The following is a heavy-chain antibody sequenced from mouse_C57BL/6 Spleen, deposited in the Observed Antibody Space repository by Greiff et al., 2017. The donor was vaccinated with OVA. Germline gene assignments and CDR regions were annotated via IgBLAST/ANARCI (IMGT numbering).Heavy chain of an antibody. D-gene: IGHD2-3*01. V-gene: IGHV1-15*01. Sequence: QVQLKQSGAELVRPGASVTLSCKASGYTFTDYEMHWVKQTPVHGLEWIGANDPETGGTAYNQKFKGKAILTADKSSSTAYMELRSLTSEDSAVYYCTREGGWLLFFDYWGQGTTLTVSS. J-gene: IGHJ2*01. CDR2: NDPETGGT. CDR3: TREGGWLLFFDY. CDR1: GYTFTDYE.